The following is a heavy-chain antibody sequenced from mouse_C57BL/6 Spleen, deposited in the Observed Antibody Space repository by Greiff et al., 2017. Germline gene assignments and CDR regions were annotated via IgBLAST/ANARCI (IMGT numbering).Heavy chain of an antibody. CDR2: ISSGGSYT. CDR1: GFTFSSYG. V-gene: IGHV5-6*01. D-gene: IGHD1-1*01. Sequence: EVKLVESGGDLVKPGGSLKLSCAASGFTFSSYGMSWVRQTPDKRLEWVATISSGGSYTYYPDSVKGRFTFSRDNAKNPLYLQMSSLKSEDTAMYYVARHKGYCGRSPHIDYWGQGTTLTVSS. J-gene: IGHJ2*01. CDR3: ARHKGYCGRSPHIDY.